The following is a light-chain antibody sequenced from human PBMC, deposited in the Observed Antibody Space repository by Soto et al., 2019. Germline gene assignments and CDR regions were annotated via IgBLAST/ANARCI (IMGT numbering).Light chain of an antibody. CDR1: QSVRYY. V-gene: IGKV3-11*01. J-gene: IGKJ4*01. CDR2: DAS. CDR3: QQRYNWPLLT. Sequence: EIVLTQSPATLYLSPGERATLSCRASQSVRYYLAWYQKKPGQAPRLLIYDASNRATCIPARFSGSGSGTEFSLTISSLETEYFAVYYCQQRYNWPLLTFGGGTKVEIK.